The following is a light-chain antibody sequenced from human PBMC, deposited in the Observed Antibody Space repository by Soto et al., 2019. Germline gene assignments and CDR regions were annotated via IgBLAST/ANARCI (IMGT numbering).Light chain of an antibody. CDR3: SSYTGSGTF. CDR2: AVS. J-gene: IGLJ2*01. Sequence: QSALTQPASVSGSPGQSIAISCTGTSSDVGGYDPVSWYQQHPGKAPKLMIYAVSIRPSGVSNRFSGSKSGNTASLTISGLQAEDEADYYCSSYTGSGTFFGGGTKLTVL. CDR1: SSDVGGYDP. V-gene: IGLV2-14*01.